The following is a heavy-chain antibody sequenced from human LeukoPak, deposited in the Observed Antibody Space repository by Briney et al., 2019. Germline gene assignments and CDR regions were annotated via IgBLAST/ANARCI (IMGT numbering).Heavy chain of an antibody. CDR2: IKQDGSEK. J-gene: IGHJ4*02. CDR1: GFTFSSYW. Sequence: PGGSLRLSSAASGFTFSSYWMSWVRQAPGKGLEWVANIKQDGSEKYYVDSVKGRFTISRDNAKNSLYLQMNSLRAEDTAVYYCARASGYDFFDYWGQGTLVTVSS. CDR3: ARASGYDFFDY. V-gene: IGHV3-7*04. D-gene: IGHD5-12*01.